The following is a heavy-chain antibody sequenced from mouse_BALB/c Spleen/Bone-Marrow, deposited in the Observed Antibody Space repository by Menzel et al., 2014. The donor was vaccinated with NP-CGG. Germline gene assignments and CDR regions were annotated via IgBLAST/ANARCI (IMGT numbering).Heavy chain of an antibody. D-gene: IGHD2-1*01. J-gene: IGHJ2*01. V-gene: IGHV8-5*01. Sequence: QVTLKVCGPGILQPSQTLSLTCSFSGFSLSTSGMSIGWIRQPSGRGLEWLAHIWWNDDKYYNPALKSRLTISKDTSNNQVFLKIASVVTADTATYCWARNNFGNYFDYWGQGTTLTVSS. CDR3: ARNNFGNYFDY. CDR2: IWWNDDK. CDR1: GFSLSTSGMS.